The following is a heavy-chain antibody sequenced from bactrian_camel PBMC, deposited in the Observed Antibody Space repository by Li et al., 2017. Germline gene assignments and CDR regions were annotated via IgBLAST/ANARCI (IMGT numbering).Heavy chain of an antibody. CDR1: GFTSSRAY. CDR2: ISGMTT. J-gene: IGHJ6*01. Sequence: HVQLVESGGGLVEPGGSLRLSCEFSGFTSSRAYMSWVRQAPGKGLEWVSTISGMTTYSADSVAGRFTAPRDNAKNTPYLQMNSLKPEDTAMYYCAAVRYGVTWYPLCRARSADFGYWGQGTQVTVS. CDR3: AAVRYGVTWYPLCRARSADFGY. V-gene: IGHV3-2*01. D-gene: IGHD6*01.